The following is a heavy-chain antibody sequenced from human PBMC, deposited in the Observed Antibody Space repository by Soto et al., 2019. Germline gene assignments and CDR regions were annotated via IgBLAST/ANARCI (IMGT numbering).Heavy chain of an antibody. CDR2: IIPILGIA. J-gene: IGHJ6*02. CDR1: GGTFSSYT. D-gene: IGHD5-12*01. Sequence: GASVKVSCKASGGTFSSYTISWVRQAPGQGLEWMGRIIPILGIANYAQKFQGRVTITTDKSTSTAYMELSSLRSEDTAVYYCASIVARYYYYGMDVWGQGTTVTVSS. CDR3: ASIVARYYYYGMDV. V-gene: IGHV1-69*02.